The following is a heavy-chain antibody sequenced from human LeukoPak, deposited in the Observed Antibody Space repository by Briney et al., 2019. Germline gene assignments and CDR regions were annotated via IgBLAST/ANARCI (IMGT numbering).Heavy chain of an antibody. D-gene: IGHD4-23*01. J-gene: IGHJ4*02. CDR3: VTPLRWELSYDY. CDR1: GFTFSNTW. Sequence: GGSLRLSCAASGFTFSNTWMTWVRQTPGRGLEWVAFFRTTPDGGTGEYAAPVRGRFAISRDVSINTLFLQMNSLKIEDTGVYYCVTPLRWELSYDYWGQGTLVTVSS. V-gene: IGHV3-15*01. CDR2: FRTTPDGGTG.